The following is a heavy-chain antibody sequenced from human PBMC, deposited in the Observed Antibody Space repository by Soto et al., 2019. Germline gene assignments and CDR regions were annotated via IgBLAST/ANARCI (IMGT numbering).Heavy chain of an antibody. D-gene: IGHD2-15*01. V-gene: IGHV3-21*01. CDR3: AKRRYCPSATCFDY. J-gene: IGHJ4*01. CDR1: GFTFSSYS. Sequence: PGGSLRLSCAASGFTFSSYSMHWVRQAPGKGLEWVSSISSRSRSIYYAASVKGRFTISRDNSRNTLYLQMSSLRAEDTAVYYCAKRRYCPSATCFDYWGQGTLVTVSS. CDR2: ISSRSRSI.